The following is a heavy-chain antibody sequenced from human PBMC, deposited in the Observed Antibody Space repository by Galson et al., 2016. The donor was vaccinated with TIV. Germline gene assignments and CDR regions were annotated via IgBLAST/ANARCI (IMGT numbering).Heavy chain of an antibody. V-gene: IGHV3-66*02. CDR1: GLSVSINY. J-gene: IGHJ6*02. CDR2: ISDGGKT. D-gene: IGHD2-15*01. CDR3: ARDRVVDATYYYYYYGMDV. Sequence: SLRLSCAASGLSVSINYMTWVRQAPGKGLEWVSLISDGGKTSYSDSVKGRFTISRDNSKNTLYLQMNSLRVDGTGVYYCARDRVVDATYYYYYYGMDVWGQGTAVTVSS.